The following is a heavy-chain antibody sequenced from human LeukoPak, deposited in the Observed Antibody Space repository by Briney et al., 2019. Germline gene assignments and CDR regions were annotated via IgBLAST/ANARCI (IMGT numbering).Heavy chain of an antibody. J-gene: IGHJ5*02. CDR1: GFTFSSHW. D-gene: IGHD6-19*01. CDR2: ISYDGSNK. V-gene: IGHV3-30-3*01. CDR3: ARDLSGWYFFGWFDP. Sequence: GGSLRLSCVASGFTFSSHWMTWVRQAPGKGLEWVAVISYDGSNKYYADSVKGRFTISRDNSKNTLYLQMNSLRAEDTAVYYCARDLSGWYFFGWFDPWGQGTLVTVSP.